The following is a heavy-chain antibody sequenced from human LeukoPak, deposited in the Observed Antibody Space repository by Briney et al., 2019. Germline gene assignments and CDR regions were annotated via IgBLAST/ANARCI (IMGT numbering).Heavy chain of an antibody. D-gene: IGHD6-13*01. CDR1: GFTFSGYG. Sequence: PGGSLRLSCAASGFTFSGYGMHWVRQAPGKGLEWVAFIRYDGSNKYYADSVKGRFTISRDNSKNTLYLQMNSLRAEDTAVYYCARGLYSSSWYGYFDYWGQGTLVTVSS. V-gene: IGHV3-30*02. J-gene: IGHJ4*02. CDR2: IRYDGSNK. CDR3: ARGLYSSSWYGYFDY.